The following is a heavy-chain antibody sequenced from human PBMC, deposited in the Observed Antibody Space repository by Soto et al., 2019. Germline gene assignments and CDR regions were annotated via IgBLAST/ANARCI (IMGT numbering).Heavy chain of an antibody. CDR1: GGSISSYY. Sequence: SETLSLTCTVSGGSISSYYWSWIRQTAGKGLEWIGRIYASGSTNYNPSLKSRVTMSLDTSKNRFSLKLTSVTAADTALYYCARGNCSSPNCYSFSGYYGMDVWGQGTTVTVSS. D-gene: IGHD2-2*01. CDR2: IYASGST. V-gene: IGHV4-4*07. CDR3: ARGNCSSPNCYSFSGYYGMDV. J-gene: IGHJ6*02.